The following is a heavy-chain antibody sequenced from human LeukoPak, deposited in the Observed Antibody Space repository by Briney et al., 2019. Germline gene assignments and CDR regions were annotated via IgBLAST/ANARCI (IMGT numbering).Heavy chain of an antibody. Sequence: SLKVSCKPSGGTFSTYAISWVRQAPAQGLEWMGGIIPIFGTGHNAHKFQGRVTITADEYTRTAYMELSRLRAEDTGVYYCARGLGDSSGYHYSDNWGQGTLVTVSS. V-gene: IGHV1-69*13. J-gene: IGHJ4*02. CDR1: GGTFSTYA. D-gene: IGHD3-22*01. CDR2: IIPIFGTG. CDR3: ARGLGDSSGYHYSDN.